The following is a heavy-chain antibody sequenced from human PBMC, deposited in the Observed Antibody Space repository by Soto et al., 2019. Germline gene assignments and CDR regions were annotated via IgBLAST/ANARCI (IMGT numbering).Heavy chain of an antibody. CDR2: MNPNSGNT. J-gene: IGHJ4*02. CDR1: GYTFTSYD. D-gene: IGHD4-17*01. CDR3: ARPYEGDYGDYGGGY. V-gene: IGHV1-8*01. Sequence: QVQLVQSGAEVKKPGASVKVSCKASGYTFTSYDINWVRQATGQGLEWMGWMNPNSGNTGSAQKFQGRVTMTRNTSISTAYMELSSLGSEDTAVYYCARPYEGDYGDYGGGYWGQGTLVTVSS.